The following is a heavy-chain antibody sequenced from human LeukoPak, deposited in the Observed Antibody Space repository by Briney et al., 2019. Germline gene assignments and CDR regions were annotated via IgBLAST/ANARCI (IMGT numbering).Heavy chain of an antibody. CDR2: ITSSSSSM. D-gene: IGHD7-27*01. CDR1: GFTFSNYA. J-gene: IGHJ4*02. Sequence: GGSLRLSCAASGFTFSNYAMSWVRQAPGKGLEWVSSITSSSSSMYSADSVKGRLTISRDNAKNSLYLQMNSLRAEDTAVYYCARDLAWGGYWGQGTLVTVSS. V-gene: IGHV3-21*01. CDR3: ARDLAWGGY.